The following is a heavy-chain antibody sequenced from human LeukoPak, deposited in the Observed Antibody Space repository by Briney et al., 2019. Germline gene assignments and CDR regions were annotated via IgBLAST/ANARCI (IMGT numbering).Heavy chain of an antibody. J-gene: IGHJ6*02. CDR2: ISWNSGSI. CDR3: AKDVIAVAGNPYYYGMDV. CDR1: GFTFSSYA. D-gene: IGHD6-19*01. Sequence: GGSLRLSCAASGFTFSSYAMSWVRQAPGKGLEWVSGISWNSGSIGYADSVKGRFTISRDNAKNTLYLQMNSLRAEDTAMYYCAKDVIAVAGNPYYYGMDVWGQGTTVTVSS. V-gene: IGHV3-9*01.